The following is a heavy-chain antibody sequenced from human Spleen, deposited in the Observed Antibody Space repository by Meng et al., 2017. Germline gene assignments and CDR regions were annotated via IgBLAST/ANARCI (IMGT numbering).Heavy chain of an antibody. D-gene: IGHD3-10*01. CDR2: INPNSGGT. Sequence: QVQLVQSGAEVKKPGASVKVSGKASGYTFTGYYMHWVRQAPGQGLEWMGRINPNSGGTNYAQKFQGRVTMTRDTSISTAYMELRSLRSDDTAVYYCARGTPGRSYSDYWGQGTLVTVSS. CDR1: GYTFTGYY. CDR3: ARGTPGRSYSDY. J-gene: IGHJ4*02. V-gene: IGHV1-2*06.